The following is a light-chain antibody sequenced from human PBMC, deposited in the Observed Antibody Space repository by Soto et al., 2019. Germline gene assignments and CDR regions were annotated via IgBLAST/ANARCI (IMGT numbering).Light chain of an antibody. CDR3: ALWDDSLVV. Sequence: QSVLTQPPSASGTPGQRVTISCSASSSNIGSHTVNWYQQLPGTAPKLLIYSNNHRPSGVPDRFYGSKSGTAASLAISGLQSEDEADYSWALWDDSLVVFGGGTKLTVL. CDR1: SSNIGSHT. J-gene: IGLJ2*01. V-gene: IGLV1-44*01. CDR2: SNN.